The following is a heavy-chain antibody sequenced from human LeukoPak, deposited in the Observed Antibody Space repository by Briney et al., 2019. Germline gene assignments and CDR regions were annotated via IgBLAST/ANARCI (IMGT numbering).Heavy chain of an antibody. J-gene: IGHJ4*02. CDR3: ARVRVRSGYFDY. CDR1: GGTFSSYA. CDR2: IIPIFGTA. V-gene: IGHV1-69*13. Sequence: ASVKVSCKASGGTFSSYAISWVRQAPGQGLEWMGGIIPIFGTANYAQKFQGRVTITADESTSTAYMELSSLRSEDTAVYYCARVRVRSGYFDYWGQGTLVTVSS. D-gene: IGHD3-3*01.